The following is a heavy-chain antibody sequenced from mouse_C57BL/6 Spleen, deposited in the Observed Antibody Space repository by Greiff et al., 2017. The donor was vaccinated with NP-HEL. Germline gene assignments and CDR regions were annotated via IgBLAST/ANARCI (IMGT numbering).Heavy chain of an antibody. CDR1: GYSITSGYY. J-gene: IGHJ2*01. Sequence: ESGPGLVKPSQSLSLTCSVTGYSITSGYYWNWIRQFPGNKLEWMGYISYDGSNNYNPSLKNRISITRDTSKNQFFLKLNSVTTEDTATYYCARGSSYSYFDYWGQGTTLTVSS. V-gene: IGHV3-6*01. CDR2: ISYDGSN. D-gene: IGHD1-1*01. CDR3: ARGSSYSYFDY.